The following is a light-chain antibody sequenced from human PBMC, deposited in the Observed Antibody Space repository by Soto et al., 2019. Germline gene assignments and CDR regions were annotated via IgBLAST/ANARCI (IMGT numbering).Light chain of an antibody. J-gene: IGKJ1*01. CDR3: QQYRSWPRT. Sequence: IGVSQSPATLSVSPGERVILSCRASQSVDISLAWYQQKPGQAPRLLIYGASTRATDMPGTFSGRGSGTEFTLTITSLRPEDFGVYYCQQYRSWPRTFGQGTKV. V-gene: IGKV3-15*01. CDR2: GAS. CDR1: QSVDIS.